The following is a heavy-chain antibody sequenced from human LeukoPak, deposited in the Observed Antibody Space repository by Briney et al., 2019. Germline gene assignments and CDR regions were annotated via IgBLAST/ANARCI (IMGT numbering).Heavy chain of an antibody. D-gene: IGHD4-11*01. CDR1: GGSLSSYY. V-gene: IGHV4-59*08. CDR3: ARHFATVTPYYYFGSDV. Sequence: SETLSLTCSVSGGSLSSYYWSWIRQPPGKGLEWIGHMFYSGSTKYNPSLKSRITISVDTSKNLFSLKVFSVTAADTAVYYCARHFATVTPYYYFGSDVWGQGTTVTVSS. CDR2: MFYSGST. J-gene: IGHJ6*02.